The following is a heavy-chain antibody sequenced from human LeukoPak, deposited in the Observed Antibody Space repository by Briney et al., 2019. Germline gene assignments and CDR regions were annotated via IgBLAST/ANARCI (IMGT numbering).Heavy chain of an antibody. J-gene: IGHJ3*02. Sequence: GESLKISCKASGYSFTNYWIAWVRQMPGKGLEWMGTIYPGDSDARYSPSFQGQVTLSADRSITTAYLQWPSLKASDTAIYYCARPYSTGITDVYDMWGQGTMVIVSS. D-gene: IGHD2-8*02. CDR1: GYSFTNYW. V-gene: IGHV5-51*01. CDR3: ARPYSTGITDVYDM. CDR2: IYPGDSDA.